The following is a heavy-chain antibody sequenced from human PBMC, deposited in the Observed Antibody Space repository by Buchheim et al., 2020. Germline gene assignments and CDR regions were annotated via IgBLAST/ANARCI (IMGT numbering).Heavy chain of an antibody. CDR3: ADLDVY. J-gene: IGHJ4*02. Sequence: EVQLVASGGGLVQPGESLRLSCAASGFTFTASWMAWVRQAPGRGLEWVATINGDGSQLYYEDSVKGRFTISRDNGKESLHLQMNSLRVDDTAVYYCADLDVYWGQGTL. V-gene: IGHV3-7*01. CDR1: GFTFTASW. CDR2: INGDGSQL.